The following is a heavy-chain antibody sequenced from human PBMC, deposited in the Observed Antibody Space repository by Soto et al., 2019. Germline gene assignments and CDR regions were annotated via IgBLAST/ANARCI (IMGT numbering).Heavy chain of an antibody. D-gene: IGHD5-12*01. V-gene: IGHV3-30-3*01. CDR1: GFAFSSYA. CDR3: ARDRYSGYDYHYYGMDV. Sequence: GGSLRLSCAASGFAFSSYAMHWVRQAPGKGLEWVAVISYDGSNKYYADSVKGRFTISRDNSKNTLYLQMNSLRAEDTAVYYCARDRYSGYDYHYYGMDVWGQGTTVTVSS. CDR2: ISYDGSNK. J-gene: IGHJ6*02.